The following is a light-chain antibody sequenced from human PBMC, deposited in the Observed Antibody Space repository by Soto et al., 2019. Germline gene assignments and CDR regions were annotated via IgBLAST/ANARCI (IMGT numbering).Light chain of an antibody. CDR2: GAS. CDR1: QSVSSN. CDR3: QQYNNWPPSIT. Sequence: EIVMTQSPATLSVSPGERATLSCRASQSVSSNLAWYQQKPGQAPRLLIYGASTRATGIPARFSGSGSGTVFILTISSLQSEDFAVYFCQQYNNWPPSITFGQGTRLEIK. J-gene: IGKJ5*01. V-gene: IGKV3-15*01.